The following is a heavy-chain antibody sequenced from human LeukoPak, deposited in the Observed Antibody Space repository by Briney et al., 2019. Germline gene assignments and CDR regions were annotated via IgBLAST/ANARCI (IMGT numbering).Heavy chain of an antibody. D-gene: IGHD6-19*01. CDR2: ISYDGSNK. J-gene: IGHJ4*02. V-gene: IGHV3-30*18. CDR3: AKDQYSSGWYPDY. Sequence: GGSLRLSCAASGFTFNSYGMHWVRQAPGKGLEWVAVISYDGSNKYYADSVKGRFTISRDNSKNTLYLQMNSLRAEDTAVYYCAKDQYSSGWYPDYWGQGTLVTVSS. CDR1: GFTFNSYG.